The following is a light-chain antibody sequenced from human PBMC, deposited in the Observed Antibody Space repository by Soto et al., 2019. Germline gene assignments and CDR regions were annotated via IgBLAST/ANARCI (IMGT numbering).Light chain of an antibody. CDR1: SGDIGTYNF. CDR3: SSYAGNNNYV. J-gene: IGLJ1*01. V-gene: IGLV2-8*01. Sequence: QSVLTQPPSASGSPGQSGTISCTGTSGDIGTYNFVSWYQQHPGKAPKLMIYEVTKWPSGVPDRFSGSKSGNTASLTISGLQGEDEADYYCSSYAGNNNYVFGTGTKLTVL. CDR2: EVT.